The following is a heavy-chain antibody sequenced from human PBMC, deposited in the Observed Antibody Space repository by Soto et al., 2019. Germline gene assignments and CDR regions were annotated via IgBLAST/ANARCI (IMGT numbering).Heavy chain of an antibody. CDR2: ISGSDGST. CDR1: GFTFSSYA. D-gene: IGHD6-19*01. CDR3: AKDRIAVRFVPFDY. Sequence: PGGSLRLSCAASGFTFSSYAMSWVRQAPGKGLEWVSAISGSDGSTYYADSVKGRFTISRDNSKNTLYLQMNSLRAEDTAVYYCAKDRIAVRFVPFDYWGQGALVTVSS. V-gene: IGHV3-23*01. J-gene: IGHJ4*02.